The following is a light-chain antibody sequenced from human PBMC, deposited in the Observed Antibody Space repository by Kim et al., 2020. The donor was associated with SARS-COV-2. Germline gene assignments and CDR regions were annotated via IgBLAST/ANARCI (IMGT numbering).Light chain of an antibody. V-gene: IGKV3-15*01. Sequence: VCPGERATLSCRASESVRSLLAWYQQKVGQAPRHLIYDASITATAIPARFSGSGSGTEFTLTISSLQSEDFAVYYCQQYKKWPLTFGGGTKVEIK. J-gene: IGKJ4*02. CDR2: DAS. CDR1: ESVRSL. CDR3: QQYKKWPLT.